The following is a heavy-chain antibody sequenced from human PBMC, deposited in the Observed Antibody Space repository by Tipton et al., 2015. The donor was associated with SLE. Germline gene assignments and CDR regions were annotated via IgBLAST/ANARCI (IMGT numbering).Heavy chain of an antibody. CDR2: IYYSGST. D-gene: IGHD4-11*01. Sequence: TLSLTCTVSGGSISSYYWSWIRRPPGRGLEWIGYIYYSGSTNYNPSLQSRLTMSVDTSRNQFSLKLTSVTAADTAVYFCARFDYSNWDDYWGQGTLVTVSS. CDR3: ARFDYSNWDDY. J-gene: IGHJ4*02. V-gene: IGHV4-59*12. CDR1: GGSISSYY.